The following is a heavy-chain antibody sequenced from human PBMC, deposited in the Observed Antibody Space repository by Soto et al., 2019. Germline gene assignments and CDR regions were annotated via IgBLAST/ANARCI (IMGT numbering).Heavy chain of an antibody. V-gene: IGHV6-1*01. CDR1: GDSVSIYSGA. J-gene: IGHJ4*02. D-gene: IGHD5-12*01. CDR3: AKDPGYSLDY. CDR2: TYYRSKWYY. Sequence: PSQTLSLTCVISGDSVSIYSGAWNWIRQSPSRGLKWLGRTYYRSKWYYDYAESVKSRIIISVDTSKNQFSLQLNSVTPEDAAVYYCAKDPGYSLDYWGQGTQVTVSS.